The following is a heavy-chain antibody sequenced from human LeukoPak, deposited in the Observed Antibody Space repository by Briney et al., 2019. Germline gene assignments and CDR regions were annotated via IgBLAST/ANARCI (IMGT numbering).Heavy chain of an antibody. CDR2: ISGSGGST. V-gene: IGHV3-23*01. CDR1: GFTFSSYA. D-gene: IGHD2-15*01. CDR3: AKCHGWLETY. J-gene: IGHJ4*02. Sequence: RGSLRLSCAASGFTFSSYAMSWVRQAPGKGLEWVSAISGSGGSTYYADSVKGRFTISRDNSMNTLYLQMNSLRAEDTAVYYCAKCHGWLETYWGQGTLVTVSS.